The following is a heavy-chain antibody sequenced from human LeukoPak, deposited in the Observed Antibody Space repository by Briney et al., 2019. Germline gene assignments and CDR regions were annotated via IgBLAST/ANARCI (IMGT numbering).Heavy chain of an antibody. Sequence: GGSLRLSCAASGFTFTNYAMSWVRQTPGKGLEWVSVISTSGGSTYYTDSVQGRFTISRDNSKNTLYLQMNSLRPEDTALYYCARYVARWQTYYSYLMDVWGQGTTVTVSS. J-gene: IGHJ6*02. CDR3: ARYVARWQTYYSYLMDV. CDR2: ISTSGGST. V-gene: IGHV3-23*01. CDR1: GFTFTNYA. D-gene: IGHD3-10*02.